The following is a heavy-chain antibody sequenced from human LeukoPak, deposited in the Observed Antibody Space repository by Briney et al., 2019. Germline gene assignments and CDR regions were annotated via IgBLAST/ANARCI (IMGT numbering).Heavy chain of an antibody. CDR1: GYTFTSYG. CDR3: ARAEELYNWFDP. CDR2: ISAYNGNT. Sequence: ASVKVSCKASGYTFTSYGISWVRQAPGQGLEWMGWISAYNGNTNYAQKLQGRVTMTTGTSTSTAYMELRSLRSDDTAVYYCARAEELYNWFDPWGQGTLVTVSS. D-gene: IGHD1-26*01. J-gene: IGHJ5*02. V-gene: IGHV1-18*04.